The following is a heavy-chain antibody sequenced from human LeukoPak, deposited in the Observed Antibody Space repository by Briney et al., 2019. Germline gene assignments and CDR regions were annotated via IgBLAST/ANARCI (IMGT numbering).Heavy chain of an antibody. Sequence: ASVTVSCKASGYTFTSYDINWVRQPPGQGLEWMGWMNPNSGNTGYAQKFQSRVTMIRNTSISTAYMELSSLRSEDTAVYYCARVLAGVVVPTVAVYYWGQGPLVTVSS. CDR1: GYTFTSYD. V-gene: IGHV1-8*01. CDR3: ARVLAGVVVPTVAVYY. D-gene: IGHD2-15*01. J-gene: IGHJ4*02. CDR2: MNPNSGNT.